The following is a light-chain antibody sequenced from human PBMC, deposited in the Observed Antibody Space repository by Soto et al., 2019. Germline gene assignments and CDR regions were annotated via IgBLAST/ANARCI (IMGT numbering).Light chain of an antibody. Sequence: DIQITQSPSSLSASVGDRVAITCRSSQTISRFLNWYQQKPGKAPKLLIYAASSLQTGVPSRFSGSGSGTDFTLTISSLQPEDFATYYCQQSYNTPRTLGQGTKVDIK. CDR3: QQSYNTPRT. V-gene: IGKV1-39*01. CDR1: QTISRF. CDR2: AAS. J-gene: IGKJ1*01.